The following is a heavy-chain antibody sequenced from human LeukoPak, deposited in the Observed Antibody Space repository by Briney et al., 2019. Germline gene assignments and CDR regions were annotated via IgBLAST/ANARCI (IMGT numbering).Heavy chain of an antibody. CDR2: ISYDGSNK. V-gene: IGHV3-30*18. D-gene: IGHD6-13*01. J-gene: IGHJ4*02. CDR3: VKDHGSSDWYYFDY. CDR1: RFTFSTYG. Sequence: GGSLRLSCAASRFTFSTYGMHWVRQAPGKGLEWVAVISYDGSNKYYADSVKGRFTISRDNSKNTLYLQMNTLRADDTAVYYCVKDHGSSDWYYFDYWGQGTLVTVSS.